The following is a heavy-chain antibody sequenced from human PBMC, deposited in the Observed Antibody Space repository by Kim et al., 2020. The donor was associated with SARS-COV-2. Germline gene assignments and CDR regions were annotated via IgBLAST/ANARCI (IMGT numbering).Heavy chain of an antibody. CDR1: GFTFSSYA. J-gene: IGHJ3*02. CDR3: AKAAKDIVVVVAATSSNLGNDAFDI. D-gene: IGHD2-15*01. V-gene: IGHV3-23*01. Sequence: GGSLRLSCAASGFTFSSYAMSWVRQAPGKGLEWVSAISGSGGSTYYADSVKGRFTISRDNSKNTLYLQMNSLRAEDTAVYYCAKAAKDIVVVVAATSSNLGNDAFDIWGQGTMVTVSS. CDR2: ISGSGGST.